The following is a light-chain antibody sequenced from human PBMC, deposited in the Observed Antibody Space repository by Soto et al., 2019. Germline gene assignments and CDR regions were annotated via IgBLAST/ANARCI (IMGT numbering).Light chain of an antibody. J-gene: IGLJ2*01. Sequence: QSVLTQPPSESGTPGQRVTISCSGSSSNIGSNYVYWYQQLPGTAPKLLIYSNNQRPSGVPDRFSGSKSGTSASLAISGLRSEDEADYYCAAWDDSLSVLFGGGTKVTVL. CDR1: SSNIGSNY. CDR3: AAWDDSLSVL. V-gene: IGLV1-47*02. CDR2: SNN.